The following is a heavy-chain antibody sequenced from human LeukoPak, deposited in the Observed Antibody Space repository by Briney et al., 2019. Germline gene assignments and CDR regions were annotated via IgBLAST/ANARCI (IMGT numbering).Heavy chain of an antibody. J-gene: IGHJ6*03. D-gene: IGHD2-15*01. V-gene: IGHV1-2*02. CDR2: FNPNSGDT. CDR1: GYTLTGYY. CDR3: ARAQLLRRYYYYYMDV. Sequence: ASVKVSCKASGYTLTGYYMHWVRQAPGQGLEWMGWFNPNSGDTNYAQKFQGRVTMTRDTSISTAYMELSWLRSDDTAVYYCARAQLLRRYYYYYMDVWGKGTTVTISS.